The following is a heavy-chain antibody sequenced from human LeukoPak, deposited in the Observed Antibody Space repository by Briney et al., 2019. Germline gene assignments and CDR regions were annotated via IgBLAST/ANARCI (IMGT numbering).Heavy chain of an antibody. CDR3: ARGRSDRLWFGESIRSSYYYMDV. CDR2: ISPKSGGT. Sequence: ASVKVSCKASGYTFTDYYMHWVRQAPGQGLEWMGWISPKSGGTNYAQKFQGRVTMTRDTSISTVYMELSRLRSDDTAVYYCARGRSDRLWFGESIRSSYYYMDVWGKGTTVTISS. V-gene: IGHV1-2*02. CDR1: GYTFTDYY. J-gene: IGHJ6*03. D-gene: IGHD3-10*01.